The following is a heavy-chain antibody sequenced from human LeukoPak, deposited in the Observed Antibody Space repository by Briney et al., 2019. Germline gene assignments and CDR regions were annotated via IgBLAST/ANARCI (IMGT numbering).Heavy chain of an antibody. Sequence: GGSLRLSCAASGFTFSSYAMSWVRQAPGKGLEWVGRIKSKTDGGTTDYAAPVKGRFTISRDDSKNTLYLQMNSLKTEDTAVYYCTTVEKGASITIFGVVPSPNYYYYMDVWGKGTTVTVSS. D-gene: IGHD3-3*01. CDR3: TTVEKGASITIFGVVPSPNYYYYMDV. CDR1: GFTFSSYA. J-gene: IGHJ6*03. V-gene: IGHV3-15*01. CDR2: IKSKTDGGTT.